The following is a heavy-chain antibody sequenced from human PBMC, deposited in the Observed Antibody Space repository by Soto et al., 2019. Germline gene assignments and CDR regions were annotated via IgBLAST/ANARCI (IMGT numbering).Heavy chain of an antibody. CDR2: IYYSGST. V-gene: IGHV4-39*01. CDR3: AIHTIPVYDFWGLTLDY. Sequence: PSETLSLTCTVSGGSISSSSYYWGWIRQPPGKGLEWIGSIYYSGSTYYNPSLKSRVAISVDTSKNQFSLKLSSVTAADTAVYYCAIHTIPVYDFWGLTLDYWGQGTLVTVSS. J-gene: IGHJ4*02. CDR1: GGSISSSSYY. D-gene: IGHD3-3*01.